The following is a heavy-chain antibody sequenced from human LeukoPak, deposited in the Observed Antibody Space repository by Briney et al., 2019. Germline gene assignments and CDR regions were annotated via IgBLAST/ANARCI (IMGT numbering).Heavy chain of an antibody. Sequence: PGGSLRLSCAASGFTFSSYSMNWVRQAPGKGLEWVSSIGSSNSYIYYADSVKGRFTISRDNAKNSLYLQMNSLRAEDTAVYYCARESGDAFDIWGQGTMVTVSS. V-gene: IGHV3-21*01. D-gene: IGHD1-26*01. CDR3: ARESGDAFDI. J-gene: IGHJ3*02. CDR1: GFTFSSYS. CDR2: IGSSNSYI.